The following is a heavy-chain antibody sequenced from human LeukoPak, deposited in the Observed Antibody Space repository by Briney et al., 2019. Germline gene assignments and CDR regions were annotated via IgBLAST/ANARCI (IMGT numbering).Heavy chain of an antibody. CDR2: MNPNSGNT. D-gene: IGHD6-6*01. J-gene: IGHJ1*01. V-gene: IGHV1-8*03. CDR3: ARNGREARHFQH. Sequence: ASVKVSCKASGYTFTSCDINWVRQATGQGLEWMGWMNPNSGNTGYAQKFQGRVTITRNTSISTAYMELSSLRSEDTAVYYCARNGREARHFQHWGQGTLVTVSS. CDR1: GYTFTSCD.